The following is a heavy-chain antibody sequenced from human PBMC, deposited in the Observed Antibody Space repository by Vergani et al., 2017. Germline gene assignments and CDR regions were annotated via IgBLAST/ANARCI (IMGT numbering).Heavy chain of an antibody. J-gene: IGHJ4*02. CDR2: IYYSGST. CDR3: ARDSHLDY. V-gene: IGHV4-59*01. CDR1: GGSISSYY. Sequence: QVQLQESGPGLVKPSETLSLTCTVSGGSISSYYWSWIRQPPGKGLESIGYIYYSGSTNYNPSLKSRVTISVDTSKNQFSLKLSSVTAADTAVYYCARDSHLDYWGQGTLVTVSS.